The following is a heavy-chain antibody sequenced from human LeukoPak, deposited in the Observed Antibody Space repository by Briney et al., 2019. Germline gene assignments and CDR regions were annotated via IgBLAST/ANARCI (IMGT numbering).Heavy chain of an antibody. CDR1: GFTFSSYA. CDR3: AKDSDLGYCSGGSCYGYDY. V-gene: IGHV3-23*01. Sequence: GGSLRLSCAASGFTFSSYAMSWVRQAPGKGLEWVSAISGSGGSTYYVDSVKGRFTISRDNSKNTLYLQMNSLRAEDTAVYYCAKDSDLGYCSGGSCYGYDYWGQGTLVTVSS. D-gene: IGHD2-15*01. J-gene: IGHJ4*02. CDR2: ISGSGGST.